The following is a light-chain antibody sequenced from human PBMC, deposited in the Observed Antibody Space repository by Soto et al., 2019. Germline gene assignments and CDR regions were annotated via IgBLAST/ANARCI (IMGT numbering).Light chain of an antibody. Sequence: EVVLTQSPATLSLSPGDGVTLSCRASQNVGYSLAWYQQKPGQPPRVLIYGASTRITGVPARFSGSGSGTDFTLTITNLQSEDFAVYYCQQYNNWPEYTFGQGTKLEI. V-gene: IGKV3-15*01. J-gene: IGKJ2*01. CDR2: GAS. CDR3: QQYNNWPEYT. CDR1: QNVGYS.